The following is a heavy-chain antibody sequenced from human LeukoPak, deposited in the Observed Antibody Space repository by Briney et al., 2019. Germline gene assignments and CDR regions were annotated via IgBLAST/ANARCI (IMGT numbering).Heavy chain of an antibody. D-gene: IGHD3-9*01. CDR3: AKTFLTAYDTYFYYYGLDV. CDR1: GDTFISYV. Sequence: SVKVSCKASGDTFISYVISWVRQAPGQGLEWMGGINPVFGTAHYAQKFQDRVTITADESTSTAYMELSSLRSEDTAVYYCAKTFLTAYDTYFYYYGLDVWGQGTPVTVSS. J-gene: IGHJ6*02. CDR2: INPVFGTA. V-gene: IGHV1-69*13.